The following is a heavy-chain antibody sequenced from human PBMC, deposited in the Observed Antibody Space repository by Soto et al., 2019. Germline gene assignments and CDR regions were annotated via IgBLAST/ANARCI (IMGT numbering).Heavy chain of an antibody. Sequence: EVQLVESGGGLVQPGGSLRLSCAASGFTFSSYDMHWVRQATGKGLEWVSAIGTAGDTYYPGSVKGRFTISRENAKNSLDLQMNSLRAGDTAVYYCARAGLGYYYYYMDVWGKGTTVTVSS. J-gene: IGHJ6*03. D-gene: IGHD6-19*01. V-gene: IGHV3-13*01. CDR3: ARAGLGYYYYYMDV. CDR1: GFTFSSYD. CDR2: IGTAGDT.